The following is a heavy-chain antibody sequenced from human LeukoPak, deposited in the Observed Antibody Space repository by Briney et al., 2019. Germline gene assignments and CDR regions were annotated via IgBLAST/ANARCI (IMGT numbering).Heavy chain of an antibody. J-gene: IGHJ3*01. V-gene: IGHV4-4*02. Sequence: SETLSLTCSVSIGSISSSKWWSWVRQSPVKGLEWIGEIYLYGTTNYNPSFTSRVTMSVDGSRKQISLTLNSVTAADTAIYFCARAPPATSSAFDLWGQGTLVTVSS. CDR1: IGSISSSKW. CDR3: ARAPPATSSAFDL. D-gene: IGHD2-2*01. CDR2: IYLYGTT.